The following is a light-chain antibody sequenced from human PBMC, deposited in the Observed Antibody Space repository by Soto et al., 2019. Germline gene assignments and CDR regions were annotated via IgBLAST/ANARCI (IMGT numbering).Light chain of an antibody. V-gene: IGKV1-5*01. CDR2: DAS. CDR3: QQYNSYSPWT. J-gene: IGKJ1*01. Sequence: DIQMTQSPSTLSASVGNRFTITCRASQSISSWLAWYQQKPGKAPKLLIYDASSLESGVPSRFNGSGSGTEFTLTISSLQPDDFATYYCQQYNSYSPWTFGQGTKVDNK. CDR1: QSISSW.